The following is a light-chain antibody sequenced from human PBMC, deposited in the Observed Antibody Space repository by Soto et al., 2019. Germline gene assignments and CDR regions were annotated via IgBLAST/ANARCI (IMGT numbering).Light chain of an antibody. V-gene: IGLV2-14*01. CDR1: SSDVGGYNY. Sequence: QSVLTQPASVSGSPGQAITISCTGTSSDVGGYNYVYWYQQHSRKAPKLMIYEVSNRPSGVSNRLSGSKSGNTASLTISGLQAEDGADYYCSSYTSRSTLVVFGGGTKLTVL. CDR2: EVS. J-gene: IGLJ2*01. CDR3: SSYTSRSTLVV.